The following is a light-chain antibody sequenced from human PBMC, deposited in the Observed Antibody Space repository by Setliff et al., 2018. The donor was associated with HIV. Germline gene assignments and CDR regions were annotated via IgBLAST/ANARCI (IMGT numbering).Light chain of an antibody. CDR1: QSVSSN. CDR3: QQYNNWPLT. V-gene: IGKV3-15*01. J-gene: IGKJ4*01. CDR2: GAS. Sequence: EIVMTQSPATLSVSPGERATLSCWASQSVSSNLAWYQQTAGQAPRLLIYGASTRATGIPARFSGSGSGTEFTLTINRLQSEDFAVYFCQQYNNWPLTFGGGTK.